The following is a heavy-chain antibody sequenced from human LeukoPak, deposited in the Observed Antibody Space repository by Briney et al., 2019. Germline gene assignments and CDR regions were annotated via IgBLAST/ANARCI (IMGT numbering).Heavy chain of an antibody. V-gene: IGHV4-59*01. CDR1: GGSISSYY. CDR2: IYYSGST. Sequence: KPSETLSLTCTVSGGSISSYYWSWIRQPPGKGLEWIGYIYYSGSTNYNPSLKSRVTISVDTSKNQFSLKLSSVTAADTAVYYCARVGNYYDSSGTNAFDIWGQGTMVTVSS. J-gene: IGHJ3*02. CDR3: ARVGNYYDSSGTNAFDI. D-gene: IGHD3-22*01.